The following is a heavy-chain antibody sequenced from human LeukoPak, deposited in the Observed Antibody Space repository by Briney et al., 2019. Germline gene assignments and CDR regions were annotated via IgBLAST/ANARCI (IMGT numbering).Heavy chain of an antibody. CDR1: GFTFSSCS. CDR3: VRGTIAAAGIDY. D-gene: IGHD6-13*01. Sequence: GGSLRLSCAASGFTFSSCSMHWVRQAPGKVLVWVSRIKGDGSSISYADSVKGRFTIFRDNAKNTLFLQMDSLRAEDTAVYYCVRGTIAAAGIDYWGQGTLVTVSS. V-gene: IGHV3-74*01. J-gene: IGHJ4*02. CDR2: IKGDGSSI.